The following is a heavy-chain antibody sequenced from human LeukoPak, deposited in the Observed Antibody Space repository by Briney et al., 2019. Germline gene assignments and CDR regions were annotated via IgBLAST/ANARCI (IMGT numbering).Heavy chain of an antibody. CDR3: ATDRIRTYSFDN. V-gene: IGHV1-24*01. J-gene: IGHJ4*02. CDR1: GYTLTELS. Sequence: ASVKVSCKVSGYTLTELSMHWVRQAPGKGLEWMGGFDPEDGETIYAQKFQGRVTMTEDTSTDTAYMELSSLRSEDTAVYYCATDRIRTYSFDNWGEGTLVSVSS. CDR2: FDPEDGET. D-gene: IGHD2-15*01.